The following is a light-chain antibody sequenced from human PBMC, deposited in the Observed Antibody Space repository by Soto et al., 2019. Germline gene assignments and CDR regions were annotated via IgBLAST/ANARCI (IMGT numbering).Light chain of an antibody. J-gene: IGKJ1*01. CDR3: QQYGSSRT. CDR1: QSVTSSY. V-gene: IGKV3-20*01. CDR2: GAA. Sequence: EIVLTQSPGTLSLSPGERATLSCRASQSVTSSYLAWYQQKPGQAPRLLIYGAASRATGIPDRFSGSASRTDFTLTISRLEAEDFAVYYCQQYGSSRTFGQGTKVEIK.